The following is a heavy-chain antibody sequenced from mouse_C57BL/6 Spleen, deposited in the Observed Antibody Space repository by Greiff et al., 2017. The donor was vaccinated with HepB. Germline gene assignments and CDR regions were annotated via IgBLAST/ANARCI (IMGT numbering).Heavy chain of an antibody. CDR3: ARFDGYLDD. J-gene: IGHJ2*01. Sequence: QVQLQQSGAELVKPGASVKLSCKASGYTFTSYWMQWVKQRPGQGLEWIGEIDPSDSYTNYNQKFKGKATLTVDKSSSTAYMQLSSLTSEDSAVYYCARFDGYLDDWGKGTTLTVAS. D-gene: IGHD2-3*01. CDR2: IDPSDSYT. CDR1: GYTFTSYW. V-gene: IGHV1-50*01.